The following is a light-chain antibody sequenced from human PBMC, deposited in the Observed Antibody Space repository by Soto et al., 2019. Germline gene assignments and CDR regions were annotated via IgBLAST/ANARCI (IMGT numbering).Light chain of an antibody. CDR2: AAS. Sequence: DIQMTQSPSSLSASVGDRVTITCRASQGIRYDLGWYQQKPGKAPKRLIYAASTLYGGVPSRFSGSGSGTDFALTITSLQAEDFATYYCQQLRMYPSTFGGGTKVDI. CDR1: QGIRYD. J-gene: IGKJ4*01. V-gene: IGKV1-17*01. CDR3: QQLRMYPST.